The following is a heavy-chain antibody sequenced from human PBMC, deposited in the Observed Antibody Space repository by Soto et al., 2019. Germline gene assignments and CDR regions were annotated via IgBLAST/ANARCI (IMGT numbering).Heavy chain of an antibody. V-gene: IGHV3-11*04. CDR1: GFTFSDHY. D-gene: IGHD3-3*01. CDR2: ITATDGTT. CDR3: AKARLRITIFGVVPPLYGMDV. Sequence: GGSLRLSCAASGFTFSDHYMDWVRQAPGKGLEWVSSITATDGTTYYADSLKGRFTISRDNAKNSLYLQMNSLRAEDTAVYYCAKARLRITIFGVVPPLYGMDVWGQGTTVTVSS. J-gene: IGHJ6*02.